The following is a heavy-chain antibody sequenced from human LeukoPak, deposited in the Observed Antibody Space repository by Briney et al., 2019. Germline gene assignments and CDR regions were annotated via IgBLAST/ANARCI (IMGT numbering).Heavy chain of an antibody. CDR3: ARHGGTTPFDY. D-gene: IGHD1-14*01. J-gene: IGHJ4*02. Sequence: GHVTISADKSISTAYLQWSSLKASDTAMYYCARHGGTTPFDYWGQGTLVTVSS. V-gene: IGHV5-10-1*01.